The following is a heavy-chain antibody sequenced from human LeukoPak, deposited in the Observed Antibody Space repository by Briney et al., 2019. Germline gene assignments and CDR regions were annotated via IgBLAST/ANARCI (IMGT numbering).Heavy chain of an antibody. J-gene: IGHJ4*02. CDR3: ARWGQTSLGANYFDY. Sequence: GASVKVSCKASGYTFTSYYMHWVRQAPGQGLEWMGIINPSGGSTNYAQKFQGRVTITADKSTSTAYMELSSLRSEDTAVYYCARWGQTSLGANYFDYWGQGTLVTVSS. CDR2: INPSGGST. V-gene: IGHV1-46*01. D-gene: IGHD1-26*01. CDR1: GYTFTSYY.